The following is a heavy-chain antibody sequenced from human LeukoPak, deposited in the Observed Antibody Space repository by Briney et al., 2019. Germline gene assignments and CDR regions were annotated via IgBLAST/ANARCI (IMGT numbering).Heavy chain of an antibody. Sequence: SVKVSCKASGGTFSIYAISWVRQAPGQGLEWMGGIIPIFGTANYAQKFQGRVTITADESTSTAYMELSSLRSEDTAVYYCAYKQLGPGDRGYYGMDVWGQGTTVTVSS. CDR2: IIPIFGTA. CDR1: GGTFSIYA. CDR3: AYKQLGPGDRGYYGMDV. V-gene: IGHV1-69*13. D-gene: IGHD6-6*01. J-gene: IGHJ6*02.